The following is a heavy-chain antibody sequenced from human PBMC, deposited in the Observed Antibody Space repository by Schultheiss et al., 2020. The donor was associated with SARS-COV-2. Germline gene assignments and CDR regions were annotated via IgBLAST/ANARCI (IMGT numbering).Heavy chain of an antibody. V-gene: IGHV4-4*07. CDR3: ARHPYISSGWYGGVDY. Sequence: SETLSLTCTVSGGSISSYYWSWIRQPAGKGLEWIGRIYTSGSTNYNPSLKSRVTMSVDTSKNQFSLKLSSVTAADTAVYYCARHPYISSGWYGGVDYWGQVTLVTVSS. J-gene: IGHJ4*02. CDR2: IYTSGST. CDR1: GGSISSYY. D-gene: IGHD6-19*01.